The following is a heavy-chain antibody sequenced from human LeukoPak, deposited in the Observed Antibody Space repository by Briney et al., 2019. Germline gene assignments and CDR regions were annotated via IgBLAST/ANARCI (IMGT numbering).Heavy chain of an antibody. CDR3: ARDTAAMVAYYYMDV. CDR1: GYTFTGYY. J-gene: IGHJ6*03. CDR2: INPNSGGT. D-gene: IGHD5-18*01. V-gene: IGHV1-2*02. Sequence: ASVKVSCKASGYTFTGYYIHWVRQAPGQGLEWMGWINPNSGGTNYVQKFQGRVTMTRDTSISTAYMELSRLRSDDTAVYFCARDTAAMVAYYYMDVWGKGTTVTISS.